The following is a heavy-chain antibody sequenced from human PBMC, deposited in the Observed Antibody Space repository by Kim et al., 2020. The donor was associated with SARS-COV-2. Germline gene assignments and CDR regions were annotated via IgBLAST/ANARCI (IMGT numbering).Heavy chain of an antibody. CDR1: GFTFSSFA. CDR2: ISAYGGRT. Sequence: GGSLRLSCAASGFTFSSFAMTWVRQAPGKGLEWVSSISAYGGRTYYRDSVKGRFTISRDNSKRTLYLEMKGRRAEDTAIYYCAKDGYSDILTGPSRGDDLWGQGTLATVSS. D-gene: IGHD3-9*01. V-gene: IGHV3-23*01. J-gene: IGHJ5*02. CDR3: AKDGYSDILTGPSRGDDL.